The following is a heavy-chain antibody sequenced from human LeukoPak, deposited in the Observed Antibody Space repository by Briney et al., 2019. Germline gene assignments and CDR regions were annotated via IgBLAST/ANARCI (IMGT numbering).Heavy chain of an antibody. CDR2: ISYDGSNK. CDR3: AKDHPDGVD. V-gene: IGHV3-30*18. D-gene: IGHD4-17*01. CDR1: GFTFSSYG. Sequence: GRSLRLSCAASGFTFSSYGMHWVRQAPGKGLEWVAVISYDGSNKYYADSVKGRFTISRDNSKNTLYLQMNSLRAEDTAVYYCAKDHPDGVDWGQGTLVTVSS. J-gene: IGHJ4*02.